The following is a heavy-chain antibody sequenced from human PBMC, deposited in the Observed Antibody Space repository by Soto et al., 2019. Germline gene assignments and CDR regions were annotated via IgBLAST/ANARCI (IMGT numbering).Heavy chain of an antibody. D-gene: IGHD6-13*01. CDR2: IIPIFGTA. J-gene: IGHJ5*02. Sequence: QVQLVQSGAEVKKPGSSVKVSCKASGGTFSSSAISWVRQAPGQGLEWMGGIIPIFGTANYAQKLQGRVTITAAESTSTAYMELSSLRSEDTAVYYCARVPPIGQQVGWFDPWGQGTLVTVSS. CDR3: ARVPPIGQQVGWFDP. CDR1: GGTFSSSA. V-gene: IGHV1-69*01.